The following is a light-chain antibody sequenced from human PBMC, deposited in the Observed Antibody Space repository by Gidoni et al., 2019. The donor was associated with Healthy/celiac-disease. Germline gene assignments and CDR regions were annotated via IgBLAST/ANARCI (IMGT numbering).Light chain of an antibody. J-gene: IGLJ2*01. V-gene: IGLV3-19*01. CDR3: NSRDSSGNHLNVV. CDR2: GKN. CDR1: SLRSYN. Sequence: RITCQGDSLRSYNASWYQQKPGQAPVLVIYGKNNRPSGIPDRFSGSSSGNTAALTITGAQAEDEADYYCNSRDSSGNHLNVVFGGGTKLTVL.